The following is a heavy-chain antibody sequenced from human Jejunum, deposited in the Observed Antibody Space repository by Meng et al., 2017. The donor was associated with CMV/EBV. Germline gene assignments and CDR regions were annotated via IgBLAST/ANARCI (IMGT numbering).Heavy chain of an antibody. V-gene: IGHV1-46*01. CDR2: INPKGGST. D-gene: IGHD3-22*01. CDR3: ARDSSASKSFFYGMEV. CDR1: GYNFIDYY. Sequence: QVQLVQSESEVKKPGASVKVSCKTSGYNFIDYYMYWVRQAPGQGLEWMAMINPKGGSTSYAQNFQGRLTVTRDTSTSTVSMELSSLRSDDTAVYYCARDSSASKSFFYGMEVWGQGTTVTVSS. J-gene: IGHJ6*02.